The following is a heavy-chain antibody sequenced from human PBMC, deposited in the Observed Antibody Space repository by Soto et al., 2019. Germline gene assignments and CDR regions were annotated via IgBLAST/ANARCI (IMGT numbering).Heavy chain of an antibody. V-gene: IGHV4-31*03. D-gene: IGHD6-19*01. J-gene: IGHJ5*02. CDR2: IYYSGST. CDR3: VRGSLYNFYSSGTELWFDP. Sequence: PSETLSLTCTVSGGSISSGGYYWTWIRQHPGKGLQWVGHIYYSGSTHYNPSLKSRATISLDTPKNQLSLKLSSVTAADTAVYYCVRGSLYNFYSSGTELWFDPWGHGALVTVSP. CDR1: GGSISSGGYY.